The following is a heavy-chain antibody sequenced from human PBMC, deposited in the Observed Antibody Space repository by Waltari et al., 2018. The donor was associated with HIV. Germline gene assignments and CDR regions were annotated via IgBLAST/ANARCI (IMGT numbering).Heavy chain of an antibody. CDR2: IYPGDTKT. D-gene: IGHD3-22*01. J-gene: IGHJ5*02. Sequence: QLLHSRAEVKGPADSLSLTCKISGYSFTSYWICLVRQIHGPGLEWMGIIYPGDTKTRYSPSFQGQVTISADKSISTAYLQWSSLKASDTAMYYGARHEQYYYDSSGYYGWFDPWGQGTLVTVSS. CDR3: ARHEQYYYDSSGYYGWFDP. CDR1: GYSFTSYW. V-gene: IGHV5-51*01.